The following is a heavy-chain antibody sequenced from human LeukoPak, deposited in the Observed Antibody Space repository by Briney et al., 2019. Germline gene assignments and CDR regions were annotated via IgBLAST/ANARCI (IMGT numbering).Heavy chain of an antibody. J-gene: IGHJ4*02. CDR1: GGSISSGSYY. CDR2: IYTSGST. V-gene: IGHV4-61*02. D-gene: IGHD3-10*01. CDR3: ARGLSYYYGSGSYYNYFDY. Sequence: PSETLSLTCTVSGGSISSGSYYWSWIRQPAGTGLEWIGRIYTSGSTNYNPSLKSRVTISVDTSKNQFSLKLSSVTAANTAVYYCARGLSYYYGSGSYYNYFDYWGQGTLVTVSS.